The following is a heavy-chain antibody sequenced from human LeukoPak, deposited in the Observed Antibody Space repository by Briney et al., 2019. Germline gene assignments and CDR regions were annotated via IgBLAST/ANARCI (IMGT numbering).Heavy chain of an antibody. V-gene: IGHV3-30*18. CDR3: AKGKTVVVTAISSDY. Sequence: PGRSLRLSCAASGFTFSSYGMHWVRQAPGKGLEWVAVISYDGSNKYYADSVKGRFTISRDNSKNTLYLQMNSLRAEDTAVYYCAKGKTVVVTAISSDYWGQGTLVTVSS. CDR1: GFTFSSYG. CDR2: ISYDGSNK. J-gene: IGHJ4*02. D-gene: IGHD2-21*02.